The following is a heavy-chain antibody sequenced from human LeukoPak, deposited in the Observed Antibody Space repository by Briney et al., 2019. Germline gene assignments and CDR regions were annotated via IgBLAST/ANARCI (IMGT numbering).Heavy chain of an antibody. J-gene: IGHJ4*02. CDR2: IKPDGGEN. D-gene: IGHD6-19*01. CDR1: GFTFSDYW. CDR3: ARVRSGWYEDY. V-gene: IGHV3-7*04. Sequence: GGSLRLSCAASGFTFSDYWMSWVRQAPGKGLEWVANIKPDGGENYYVASVKGRFTISRDNAKNSLYLQMDSLRAEDTAVYYCARVRSGWYEDYWGQGTLVTVSS.